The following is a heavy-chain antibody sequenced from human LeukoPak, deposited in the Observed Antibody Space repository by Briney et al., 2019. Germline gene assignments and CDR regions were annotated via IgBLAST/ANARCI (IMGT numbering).Heavy chain of an antibody. D-gene: IGHD1-26*01. J-gene: IGHJ1*01. CDR2: FDPEDGET. Sequence: GASVKVSCKVSGYTLTELSMHWVRQAPGKGLEWMGGFDPEDGETIYAQKFQGRVTMTEDTSTDTAYMELSSLRSEDTAVYYCATVSIRSIRELLEYSQHWSQGTLVTVSS. CDR3: ATVSIRSIRELLEYSQH. CDR1: GYTLTELS. V-gene: IGHV1-24*01.